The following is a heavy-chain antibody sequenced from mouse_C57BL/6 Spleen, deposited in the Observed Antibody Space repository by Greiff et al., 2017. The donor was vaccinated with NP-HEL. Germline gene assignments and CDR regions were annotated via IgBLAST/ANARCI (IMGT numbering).Heavy chain of an antibody. V-gene: IGHV1-81*01. Sequence: QVQLQQSGAELARPGASVKLSCKASGYTFPSYGISWVQQRPGQGLEWIGVISPRSGNPYYTEKFKGKATLTADKSSSTAYMELRSLTSEDSAVYFCARRGTVVAMDYWGQGTSVTVSS. CDR2: ISPRSGNP. CDR3: ARRGTVVAMDY. D-gene: IGHD1-1*01. J-gene: IGHJ4*01. CDR1: GYTFPSYG.